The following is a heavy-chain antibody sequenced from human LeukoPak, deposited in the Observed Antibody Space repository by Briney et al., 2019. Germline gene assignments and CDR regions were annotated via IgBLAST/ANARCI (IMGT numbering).Heavy chain of an antibody. D-gene: IGHD4-23*01. V-gene: IGHV3-13*01. CDR2: IGTAGDT. J-gene: IGHJ6*02. Sequence: GRSLRLPCAASGFTFSSYDMHWVRQATGKGLEWVSAIGTAGDTYYPGSVKGRFTISRENAKNSLYLQMNSLRAGDTAVYYCARVYRYGGNPAHYYYYGMDVWGQGTTVTVSS. CDR3: ARVYRYGGNPAHYYYYGMDV. CDR1: GFTFSSYD.